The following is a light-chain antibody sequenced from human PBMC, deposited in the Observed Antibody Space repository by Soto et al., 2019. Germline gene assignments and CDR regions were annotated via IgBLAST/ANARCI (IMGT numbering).Light chain of an antibody. J-gene: IGLJ2*01. Sequence: QSALTQPASVSVSPGQSITISCTGTSSDVGGYNYVSWYQQHPGKAPKLMIYEVSNRPSGVSNRFSGSKSGNTASLTISGLQAEDEADYYCSSYTSSSTVVFGVGTKVTVL. CDR1: SSDVGGYNY. CDR3: SSYTSSSTVV. V-gene: IGLV2-14*01. CDR2: EVS.